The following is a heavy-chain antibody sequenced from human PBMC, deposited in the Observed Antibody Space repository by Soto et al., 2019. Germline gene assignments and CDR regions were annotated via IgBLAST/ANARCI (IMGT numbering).Heavy chain of an antibody. CDR2: IYYTGRT. Sequence: QVQLQESGPGLVKPSQTLSLTCSVSGGSISSGGYYWSWIRQHPEKGLEWIGYIYYTGRTNYNPSLKSRVNLSVDTSSNRFSLALRSVTAADTAIYYCARHSASWQWFDYWGQGTLVTVSS. CDR3: ARHSASWQWFDY. D-gene: IGHD1-26*01. J-gene: IGHJ5*01. CDR1: GGSISSGGYY. V-gene: IGHV4-31*03.